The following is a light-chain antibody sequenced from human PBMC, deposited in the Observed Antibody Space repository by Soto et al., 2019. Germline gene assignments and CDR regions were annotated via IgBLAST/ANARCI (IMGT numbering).Light chain of an antibody. Sequence: QSALTQSASVSGSPGQSITISCTGTSSDFGGYNYVSWYQQHPDKAPKLMIFEVSNRPSGVSNRFSGSKSGNTASLTISGLLPEDEADYYCSSYTTSSTVAFGGGTKLTVL. J-gene: IGLJ2*01. CDR1: SSDFGGYNY. CDR3: SSYTTSSTVA. V-gene: IGLV2-14*01. CDR2: EVS.